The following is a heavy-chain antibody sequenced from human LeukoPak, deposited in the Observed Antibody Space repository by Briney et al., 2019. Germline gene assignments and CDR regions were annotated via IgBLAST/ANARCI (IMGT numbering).Heavy chain of an antibody. J-gene: IGHJ4*02. Sequence: ASVRVSCKASGYTFTRYAINWLRQAPGQGLEWMGWINMYTANPAYAQGFTERFVFSLDTSVTTAYLQISNLKTEDTAVYYCARHDNDDDFDYWGQGTLVTVSS. V-gene: IGHV7-4-1*02. CDR1: GYTFTRYA. CDR2: INMYTANP. D-gene: IGHD3-16*01. CDR3: ARHDNDDDFDY.